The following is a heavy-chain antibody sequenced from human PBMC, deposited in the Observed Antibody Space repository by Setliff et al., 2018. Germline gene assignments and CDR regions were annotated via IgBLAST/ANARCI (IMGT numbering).Heavy chain of an antibody. V-gene: IGHV3-21*01. CDR2: ISSSGSYI. CDR3: AGDPPQSGFAFDI. CDR1: GFTFSSYS. J-gene: IGHJ3*02. D-gene: IGHD3-10*01. Sequence: GGSLRLSCAASGFTFSSYSMNWVRQAPGKGLEWVSFISSSGSYIYYGDSVKGRFTISRDNAKNSLYLLMKSVRVDDTAVYYCAGDPPQSGFAFDIWGQGTLVTVSS.